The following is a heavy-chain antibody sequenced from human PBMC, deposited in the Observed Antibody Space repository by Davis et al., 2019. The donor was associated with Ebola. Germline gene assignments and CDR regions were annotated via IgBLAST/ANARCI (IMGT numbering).Heavy chain of an antibody. V-gene: IGHV5-51*01. Sequence: GESLKISCKDSGNSFTSHWIGWVRQMPGKGLEWMGIVYPPDSDTRYSPSFQGQVTISVDTSINTAFLQWSSLKASDTAMYYCARHGSIQLGRNWFDPWGQGTLVTVSS. CDR1: GNSFTSHW. CDR3: ARHGSIQLGRNWFDP. D-gene: IGHD5-24*01. J-gene: IGHJ5*02. CDR2: VYPPDSDT.